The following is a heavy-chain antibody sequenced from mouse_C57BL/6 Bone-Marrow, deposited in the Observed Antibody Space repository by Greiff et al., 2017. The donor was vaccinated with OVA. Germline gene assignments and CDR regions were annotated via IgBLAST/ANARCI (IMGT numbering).Heavy chain of an antibody. J-gene: IGHJ4*01. CDR1: GFNITDDY. CDR3: THYGNYRDYYAMDY. V-gene: IGHV14-4*01. CDR2: IDPENGDT. Sequence: EVQLQQSGAELVRPGASVKLSCTASGFNITDDYMHWVKQRPEQGLEWIGWIDPENGDTEYASKFQGKATITADTSSNTAYLQLSSLTSEDTAVYYCTHYGNYRDYYAMDYWGQGTSVTVSS. D-gene: IGHD2-1*01.